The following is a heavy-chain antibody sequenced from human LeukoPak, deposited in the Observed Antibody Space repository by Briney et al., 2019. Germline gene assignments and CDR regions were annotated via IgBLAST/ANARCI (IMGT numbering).Heavy chain of an antibody. CDR3: ARDRYGSGSYYNWFDP. CDR1: GGSISSSSYY. V-gene: IGHV4-39*07. Sequence: SETLSLTCTVSGGSISSSSYYWGWIRQPPGKGLEWIGSIYYSGSTYYNPSLKSRVTISVDTSKNQFSLKLSSVTAADTAVYYCARDRYGSGSYYNWFDPWGQGTLVTVSS. J-gene: IGHJ5*02. D-gene: IGHD3-10*01. CDR2: IYYSGST.